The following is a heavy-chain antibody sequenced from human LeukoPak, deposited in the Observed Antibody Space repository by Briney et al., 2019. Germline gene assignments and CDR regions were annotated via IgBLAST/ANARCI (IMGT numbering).Heavy chain of an antibody. D-gene: IGHD2-2*02. CDR2: ISYAETNK. CDR1: GFTFSYYP. CDR3: AKVGGGGYCSSTSCYTNYYYYYMDV. V-gene: IGHV3-30*04. J-gene: IGHJ6*03. Sequence: GGSLRLSCAASGFTFSYYPMHWVRQAPGKGLEWVTLISYAETNKYYADSVKGRFTISRDNSKNTLYLQMNSLRAEDTAVYYCAKVGGGGYCSSTSCYTNYYYYYMDVWGKGTTVTISS.